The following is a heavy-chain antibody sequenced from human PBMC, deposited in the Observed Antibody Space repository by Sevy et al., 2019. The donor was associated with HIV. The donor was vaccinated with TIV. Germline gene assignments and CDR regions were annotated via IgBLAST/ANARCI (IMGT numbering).Heavy chain of an antibody. CDR3: ASAYYYDSSGYYWYFDL. V-gene: IGHV1-69*06. J-gene: IGHJ2*01. CDR1: GGTFSSYA. D-gene: IGHD3-22*01. CDR2: IIPIFGTA. Sequence: ASVKVSCKASGGTFSSYAISWVRQAPGQGLAWMGGIIPIFGTANYAQKFQGRVTITADKSTSTAYMELSSLRSEDTAVYYCASAYYYDSSGYYWYFDLWGRGTLVTVSS.